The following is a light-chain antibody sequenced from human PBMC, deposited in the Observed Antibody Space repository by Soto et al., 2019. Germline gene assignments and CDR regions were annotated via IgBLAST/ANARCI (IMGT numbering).Light chain of an antibody. CDR3: QQYENLPLT. CDR2: DAS. Sequence: DIQMTQSPSSPSSSVGDRVTFTCRASQSISTYLNWYEQKPGKAPNLLIYDASNLERGVPSRFSGSGTGTEYTFTISSLQAEDNGTYYCQQYENLPLTFGGGTKVDIK. J-gene: IGKJ4*01. CDR1: QSISTY. V-gene: IGKV1-33*01.